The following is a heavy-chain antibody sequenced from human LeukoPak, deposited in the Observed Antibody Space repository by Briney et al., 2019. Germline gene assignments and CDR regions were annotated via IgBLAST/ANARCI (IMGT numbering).Heavy chain of an antibody. CDR1: GYTFTGYY. CDR2: INPNSGGT. V-gene: IGHV1-2*02. Sequence: AASVKVSYKASGYTFTGYYMHWVRPAPGQGLEWMGWINPNSGGTNYAQKFQGRVTISVDTSKNQFSLKLSSVTAADTAVYYCARYRVDSSSWEFDYWGQGTLVTVSS. CDR3: ARYRVDSSSWEFDY. J-gene: IGHJ4*02. D-gene: IGHD6-13*01.